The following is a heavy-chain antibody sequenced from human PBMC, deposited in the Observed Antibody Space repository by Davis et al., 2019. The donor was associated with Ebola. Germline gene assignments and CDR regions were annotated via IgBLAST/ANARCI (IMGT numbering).Heavy chain of an antibody. Sequence: GGSLRLSCAASGLTFSSYAMSWVRQAPGKGLEWVSAISGSGGSTYYADSVKGRFTISRDNAKNSLYLQMNSLRDEDTAVYYCARAYNWNYGGGWFDPWGQGTLVTVSS. J-gene: IGHJ5*02. D-gene: IGHD1-7*01. CDR1: GLTFSSYA. CDR3: ARAYNWNYGGGWFDP. CDR2: ISGSGGST. V-gene: IGHV3-23*01.